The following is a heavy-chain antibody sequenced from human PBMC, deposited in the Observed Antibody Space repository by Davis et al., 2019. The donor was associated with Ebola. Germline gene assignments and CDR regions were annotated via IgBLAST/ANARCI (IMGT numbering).Heavy chain of an antibody. CDR1: GGSISSSSYY. Sequence: PSETLSLTCTVSGGSISSSSYYWGWIRQPPGKGLEWIGSIYYSGSTYYNPSLKSRVTISVDTSKNQFSLKLSSVTAADTAVYYCARFLRTLYSSSRGHFDYWGQGTLVTVSS. CDR2: IYYSGST. J-gene: IGHJ4*02. D-gene: IGHD6-13*01. V-gene: IGHV4-39*01. CDR3: ARFLRTLYSSSRGHFDY.